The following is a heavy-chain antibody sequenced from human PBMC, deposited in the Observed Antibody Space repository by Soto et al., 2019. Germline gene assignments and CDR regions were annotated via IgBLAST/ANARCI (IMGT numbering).Heavy chain of an antibody. Sequence: PGGSLRLSCTSSGFTFGDYAMSWFRQAPGKGLEWVGFIRSKAYGGTTEYAASVKGRFSISRDDSKSIAYLQMNSLKVEDTAVYYCTRDRYTSSWYNFDNWGQGTLVTVSS. CDR3: TRDRYTSSWYNFDN. V-gene: IGHV3-49*03. D-gene: IGHD6-13*01. CDR1: GFTFGDYA. CDR2: IRSKAYGGTT. J-gene: IGHJ4*02.